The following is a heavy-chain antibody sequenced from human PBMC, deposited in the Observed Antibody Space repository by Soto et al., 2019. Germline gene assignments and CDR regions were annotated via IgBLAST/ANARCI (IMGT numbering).Heavy chain of an antibody. D-gene: IGHD3-10*01. CDR1: GFTFSTFA. Sequence: PGGSLRLSCAASGFTFSTFAMTWVRQAPGKGLEWVSGISNSGGNTYYADSAKGRFTISRDNSKSTLYLQMNSLRAEDTAVYYCAKDPYYDSGSHPPDYWGQGTLVTSPQ. J-gene: IGHJ4*02. CDR3: AKDPYYDSGSHPPDY. V-gene: IGHV3-23*01. CDR2: ISNSGGNT.